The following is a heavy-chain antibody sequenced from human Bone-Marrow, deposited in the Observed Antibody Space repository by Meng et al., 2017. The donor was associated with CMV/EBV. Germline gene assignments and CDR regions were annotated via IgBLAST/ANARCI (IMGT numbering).Heavy chain of an antibody. CDR1: GYTFNVYY. J-gene: IGHJ4*02. D-gene: IGHD6-19*01. CDR2: INPNSGGT. CDR3: ARGILLAGKGAFDY. Sequence: SGYTFNVYYIHWMRQAHGQGFEWMGWINPNSGGTNYAQKFQGRVTMTRDTSINTAYMEVSRLKSDDTAVYYCARGILLAGKGAFDYWGQGSLVTVSS. V-gene: IGHV1-2*02.